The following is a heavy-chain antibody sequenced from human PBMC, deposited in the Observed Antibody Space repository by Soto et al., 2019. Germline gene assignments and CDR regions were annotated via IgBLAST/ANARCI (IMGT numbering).Heavy chain of an antibody. CDR1: GYSFTSYW. D-gene: IGHD6-13*01. J-gene: IGHJ4*02. CDR3: ARQAYSSNPSDS. CDR2: IDPSDSYT. V-gene: IGHV5-10-1*01. Sequence: GESLKISCKGSGYSFTSYWISWVRQMPGKGLEWMGRIDPSDSYTNYSPSFQGHVTISADKSISTAYLQWSSLKASDTAMYYCARQAYSSNPSDSWGQGTLVTVSS.